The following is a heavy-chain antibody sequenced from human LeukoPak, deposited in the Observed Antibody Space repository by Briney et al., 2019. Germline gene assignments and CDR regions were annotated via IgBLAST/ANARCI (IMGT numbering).Heavy chain of an antibody. Sequence: GASVKVSCKASRYTFTSYYMHWVRQAPGQGLEWMGVINPSGGITTYAQKFQGRVSMTRDMSTSTVYMELSSLRSEDTAVYYCARDGLGPPELRPLNWFAPWGQGTLVTVSS. CDR1: RYTFTSYY. V-gene: IGHV1-46*01. J-gene: IGHJ5*02. D-gene: IGHD1-14*01. CDR3: ARDGLGPPELRPLNWFAP. CDR2: INPSGGIT.